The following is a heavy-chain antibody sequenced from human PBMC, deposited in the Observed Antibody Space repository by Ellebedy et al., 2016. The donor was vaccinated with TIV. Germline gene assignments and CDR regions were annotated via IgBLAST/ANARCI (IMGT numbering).Heavy chain of an antibody. J-gene: IGHJ4*02. CDR2: ISGSGGST. D-gene: IGHD2-2*01. CDR1: GFTFSSYA. Sequence: GESLKISCAASGFTFSSYAMSWVRQAPGKGLEWVSAISGSGGSTYYADSVKGRFTISRDNSKNTLYLQMNSLRAEDTAVYYCAKRDYQLLGFDYWGQGTLVTVSS. V-gene: IGHV3-23*01. CDR3: AKRDYQLLGFDY.